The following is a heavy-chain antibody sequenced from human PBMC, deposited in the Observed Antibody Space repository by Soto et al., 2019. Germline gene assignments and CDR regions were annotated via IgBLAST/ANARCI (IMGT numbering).Heavy chain of an antibody. CDR3: ARDPIAVAGSYYYYGMDV. V-gene: IGHV1-69*13. J-gene: IGHJ6*02. CDR2: IIPIFGTA. D-gene: IGHD6-19*01. Sequence: GASVKVSCKASGGTFSSYAISWVRQAPGQGLGWMGGIIPIFGTANYAQKFQGRVTITADESTSTAYMELSSLRSEDTAVYYCARDPIAVAGSYYYYGMDVWGQGTTVTV. CDR1: GGTFSSYA.